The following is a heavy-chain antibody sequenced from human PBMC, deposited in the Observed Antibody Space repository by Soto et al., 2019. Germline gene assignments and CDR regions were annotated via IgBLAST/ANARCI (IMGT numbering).Heavy chain of an antibody. CDR3: ARFSYCSGGSCYSRYYYYMDV. D-gene: IGHD2-15*01. CDR2: IKQDGSEK. V-gene: IGHV3-7*01. CDR1: GFTFSSYW. J-gene: IGHJ6*03. Sequence: GGSLRLSCAASGFTFSSYWMSWVRQAPGKGLEWVANIKQDGSEKYYVDCVKGRVTISRAKAKNSLYMQMNSLRAEDTAVYYCARFSYCSGGSCYSRYYYYMDVWGKGTTVTVSS.